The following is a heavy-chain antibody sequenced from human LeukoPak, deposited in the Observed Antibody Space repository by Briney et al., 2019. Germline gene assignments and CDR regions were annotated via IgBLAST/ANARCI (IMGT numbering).Heavy chain of an antibody. CDR1: GFIFSSYA. D-gene: IGHD3-16*02. Sequence: GGSLRLSCAASGFIFSSYAMHWVRQAPGKGLEWVAVISYDGSTNYYADSVKGRFTISRDNSKNTLYLQMNSLRAEDTAVYYCARVKEGYPALGYWGQGTLVTVSS. CDR2: ISYDGSTN. J-gene: IGHJ4*02. V-gene: IGHV3-30*04. CDR3: ARVKEGYPALGY.